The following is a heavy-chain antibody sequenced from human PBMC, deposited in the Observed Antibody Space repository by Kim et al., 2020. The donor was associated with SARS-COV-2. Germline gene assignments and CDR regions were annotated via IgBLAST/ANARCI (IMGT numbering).Heavy chain of an antibody. D-gene: IGHD3-10*01. CDR3: ASSIMVRGVITPFDY. V-gene: IGHV4-31*03. J-gene: IGHJ4*02. Sequence: SETLSLTCTVSGGSISSGGYYWSWIRQHPGKGLEWIGYIYYSGSTYYNPSLKSRVTISVDTSKNQFSLKLSSVTAADTAVYYCASSIMVRGVITPFDYWGQGTLVTVSS. CDR1: GGSISSGGYY. CDR2: IYYSGST.